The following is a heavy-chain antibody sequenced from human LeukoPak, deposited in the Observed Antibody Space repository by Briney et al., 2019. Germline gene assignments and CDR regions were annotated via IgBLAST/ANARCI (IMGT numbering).Heavy chain of an antibody. CDR1: GFTFSSYA. Sequence: PGGSLRLSCAASGFTFSSYAMSWVRQAPGKGLEWVSAISGSGGSTYYADSVKGRFTISRDNSKNTLYLQMNSLRAEDTAVYYCAKDPYYDFWSGYYSGSSFDYWGQGTLVTVSS. CDR3: AKDPYYDFWSGYYSGSSFDY. CDR2: ISGSGGST. V-gene: IGHV3-23*01. J-gene: IGHJ4*02. D-gene: IGHD3-3*01.